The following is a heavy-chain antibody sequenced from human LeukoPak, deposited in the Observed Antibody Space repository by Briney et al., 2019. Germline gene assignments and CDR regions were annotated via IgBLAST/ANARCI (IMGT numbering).Heavy chain of an antibody. D-gene: IGHD5-18*01. Sequence: ASVKASCKASGYTFTSYYMHWVRQAPGQGLEWMGIINPSGGSTSYAQKFQGRVTMTRDTSTSTVYMELSSLRPEDTAVYYCARANNISPGYSYGYALGYWGQGTLVTVSS. CDR1: GYTFTSYY. V-gene: IGHV1-46*01. CDR2: INPSGGST. CDR3: ARANNISPGYSYGYALGY. J-gene: IGHJ4*02.